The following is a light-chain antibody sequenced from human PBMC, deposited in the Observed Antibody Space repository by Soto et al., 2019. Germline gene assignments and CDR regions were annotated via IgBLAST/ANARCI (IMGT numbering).Light chain of an antibody. V-gene: IGKV2-30*02. J-gene: IGKJ1*01. CDR1: QGLARRDGSTR. CDR3: MQHTHWPHT. CDR2: AIS. Sequence: VMTLTPLSLPITLGRPSPNVSNYIQGLARRDGSTRLSWYQQRPGQSPRRLIYAISNRDSGVPDRFIGSGSGTDFTLRISGVEAEDVGIYYCMQHTHWPHTFGQGTKVDIK.